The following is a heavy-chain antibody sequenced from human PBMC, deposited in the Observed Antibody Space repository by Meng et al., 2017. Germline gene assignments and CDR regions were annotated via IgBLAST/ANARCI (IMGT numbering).Heavy chain of an antibody. CDR3: ARAHSSLWRGHYNWFDP. Sequence: GSLRLSCTVSGGSISSYYWSWIRQPPGKGLEWIGYIYYSGSTNYNPSLKSRVTISVDTSKNQFSLKLSSVTAADTAVYYCARAHSSLWRGHYNWFDPWGQGTLVTVSS. CDR2: IYYSGST. V-gene: IGHV4-59*01. J-gene: IGHJ5*02. CDR1: GGSISSYY. D-gene: IGHD3-3*01.